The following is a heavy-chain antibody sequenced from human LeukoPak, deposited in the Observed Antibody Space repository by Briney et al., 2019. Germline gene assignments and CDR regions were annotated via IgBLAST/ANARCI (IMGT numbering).Heavy chain of an antibody. V-gene: IGHV1-69*06. D-gene: IGHD2-2*01. CDR3: ARDVSLVPARPSGPDY. Sequence: GASVKVSCKASGGTFSSYAISWVRQAPGQGLEWMGGIIPIFGTANYAQKFQGRVTITADKSTSTAYMELSSLRSEDTAVYYCARDVSLVPARPSGPDYWGQGTLVTVSS. J-gene: IGHJ4*02. CDR1: GGTFSSYA. CDR2: IIPIFGTA.